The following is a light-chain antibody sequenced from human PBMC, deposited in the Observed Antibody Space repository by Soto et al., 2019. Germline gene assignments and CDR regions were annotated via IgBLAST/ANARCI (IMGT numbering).Light chain of an antibody. CDR1: QVINNY. CDR3: QKSNSAPFT. Sequence: DIQMTQSPSSLSASVGDRVTLTCRASQVINNYLAWYQQKPGKVPKLLIYAASTLPSGVPSRFSGSGSGTDFTLTISSLQPEDVATYYCQKSNSAPFTFGGGTKVEIK. J-gene: IGKJ4*01. CDR2: AAS. V-gene: IGKV1-27*01.